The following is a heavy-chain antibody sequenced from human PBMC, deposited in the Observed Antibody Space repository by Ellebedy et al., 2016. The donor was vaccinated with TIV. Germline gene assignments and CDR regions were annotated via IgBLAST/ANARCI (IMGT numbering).Heavy chain of an antibody. V-gene: IGHV1-69*04. Sequence: SVKVSXXASGGTFSSYAISWVRQAPGQGLEWMGRIIPILGIANYAQKFQGRVTITADKSTSTAYMELSSLRSEDTAVYYCARGVVSWFDPWGQGTLVTVSS. J-gene: IGHJ5*02. D-gene: IGHD3-22*01. CDR1: GGTFSSYA. CDR2: IIPILGIA. CDR3: ARGVVSWFDP.